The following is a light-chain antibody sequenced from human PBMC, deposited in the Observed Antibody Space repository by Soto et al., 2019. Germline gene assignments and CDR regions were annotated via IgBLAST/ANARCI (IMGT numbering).Light chain of an antibody. J-gene: IGKJ1*01. CDR2: SAS. CDR3: QXXXXXXRT. V-gene: IGKV1-39*01. Sequence: DIQMTQSPSSLSASVGDRVTITCRASQYISTYLNWYRQKSGKAPEVLIYSASTLQSGVPSRFSGRGSGTDFTLXXXXXXXXDFATYYCQXXXXXXRTFG. CDR1: QYISTY.